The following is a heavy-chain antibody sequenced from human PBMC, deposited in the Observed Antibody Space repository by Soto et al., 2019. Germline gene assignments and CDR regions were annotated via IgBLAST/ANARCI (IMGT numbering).Heavy chain of an antibody. V-gene: IGHV3-21*01. D-gene: IGHD3-3*01. CDR1: GFTFSSYS. CDR3: ARDRLVYYDCWSGNRNDAFEI. J-gene: IGHJ3*02. Sequence: PGGSLRLSCAASGFTFSSYSMNWVRQAPGKGLEWVSSISSSSSYIYYADSVKGRFTISRDNAKNSLYLQMNSLRAEDTAVYYCARDRLVYYDCWSGNRNDAFEIWCQGTMVTVS. CDR2: ISSSSSYI.